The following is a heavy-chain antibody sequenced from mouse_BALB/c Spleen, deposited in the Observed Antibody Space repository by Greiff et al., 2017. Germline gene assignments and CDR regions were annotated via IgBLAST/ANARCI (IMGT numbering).Heavy chain of an antibody. CDR2: IDPANGNT. D-gene: IGHD2-10*02. CDR3: AQYGNYKTGFAY. J-gene: IGHJ3*01. Sequence: VQLQQSGAELVKPGASVKLSCTASGFNIKDTYMHWVKQRPEQGLEWIGRIDPANGNTKYDPKFQGKATITADTSSNTAYLQLSSLTSEDTAVYYCAQYGNYKTGFAYWGQGTLVTVSA. CDR1: GFNIKDTY. V-gene: IGHV14-3*02.